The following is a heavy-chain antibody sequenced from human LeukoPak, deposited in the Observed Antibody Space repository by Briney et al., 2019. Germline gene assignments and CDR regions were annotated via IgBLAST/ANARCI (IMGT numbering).Heavy chain of an antibody. CDR2: IYYSGST. CDR1: GGSISSYY. CDR3: ARVTGYRIEDYFDY. D-gene: IGHD6-13*01. V-gene: IGHV4-59*01. Sequence: KPPETLSLTCTVSGGSISSYYWSWIRQPPGKGLECIGYIYYSGSTNYNPSLKSRVTISVETSKNEFSLKLRSVTAADTAVYYCARVTGYRIEDYFDYWGQGTLVTVSS. J-gene: IGHJ4*02.